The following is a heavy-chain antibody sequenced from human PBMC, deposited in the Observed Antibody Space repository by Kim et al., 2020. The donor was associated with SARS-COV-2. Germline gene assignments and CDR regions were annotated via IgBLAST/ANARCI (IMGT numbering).Heavy chain of an antibody. Sequence: SETLSLTCTVSGYSISSGYYWGWIRQPPGKGLEWIGSIYHSGSTYYNPSLKSRVTISVDTSKNQFSLKLSSVTAADTAVYYCARVGTLRHFDYWGQGNPGHRLL. CDR3: ARVGTLRHFDY. CDR2: IYHSGST. V-gene: IGHV4-38-2*02. CDR1: GYSISSGYY. D-gene: IGHD3-3*01. J-gene: IGHJ4*02.